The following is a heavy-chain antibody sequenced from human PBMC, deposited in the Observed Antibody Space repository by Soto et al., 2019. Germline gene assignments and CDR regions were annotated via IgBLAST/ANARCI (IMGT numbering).Heavy chain of an antibody. J-gene: IGHJ4*02. CDR3: ARGKWSSPEDY. CDR1: GGSISTGAYF. D-gene: IGHD2-8*01. V-gene: IGHV4-30-2*01. CDR2: IYHSGSA. Sequence: QLQLQESGSGLVKPSQTLSLTCAVSGGSISTGAYFWSWIRQPPGNGLEWIGYIYHSGSAYYNPFLKSRVTMSVVRSKNQFSLKLSSVTAADTAVYYCARGKWSSPEDYWGQGTLVTVS.